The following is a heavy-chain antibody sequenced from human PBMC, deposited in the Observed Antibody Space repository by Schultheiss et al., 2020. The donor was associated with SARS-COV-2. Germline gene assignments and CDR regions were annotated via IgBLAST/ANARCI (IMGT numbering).Heavy chain of an antibody. J-gene: IGHJ5*02. V-gene: IGHV4-59*01. Sequence: SETLSLTCTVSGGSISSYYWSWIRQPPGKGLEWIGSIYYSGSTYYNPSLKSRVTISVDTSKNQFSLKLSSVTAADTAVYYCARHGPLTMHPWFDPWGQGTLVTVSS. CDR3: ARHGPLTMHPWFDP. CDR1: GGSISSYY. CDR2: IYYSGST. D-gene: IGHD4/OR15-4a*01.